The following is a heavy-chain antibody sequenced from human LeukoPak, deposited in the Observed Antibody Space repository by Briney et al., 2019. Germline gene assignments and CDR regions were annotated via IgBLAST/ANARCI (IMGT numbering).Heavy chain of an antibody. D-gene: IGHD6-6*01. J-gene: IGHJ4*02. V-gene: IGHV4-59*08. CDR1: GGSISSYY. CDR2: IYYSGST. CDR3: ASQLAHLDY. Sequence: PSETLSLTCTVSGGSISSYYWSWIRQPPGKGLEWIGYIYYSGSTNYNPSLKSRVTISVDTSKNQFSLKLSSVTAADTAVYYCASQLAHLDYWGQGTLVTVSS.